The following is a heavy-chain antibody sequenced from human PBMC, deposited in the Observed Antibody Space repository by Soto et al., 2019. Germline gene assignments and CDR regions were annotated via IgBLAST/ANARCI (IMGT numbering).Heavy chain of an antibody. V-gene: IGHV3-23*01. Sequence: EVQLLESGGGLVQPGGSLRLSCAASGITISNYPMSWVRQAPGKGLDWVSGSSGSGGRTYYADSAKGRFTISKDISRNSLSLQLESMGVEDTAVYLCVKDVGGYSSTAPHWGEGTLFTVSS. J-gene: IGHJ4*02. CDR2: SSGSGGRT. CDR1: GITISNYP. CDR3: VKDVGGYSSTAPH. D-gene: IGHD3-22*01.